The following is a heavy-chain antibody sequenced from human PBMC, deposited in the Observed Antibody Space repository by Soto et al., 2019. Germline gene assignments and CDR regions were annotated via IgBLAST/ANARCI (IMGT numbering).Heavy chain of an antibody. D-gene: IGHD3-3*01. J-gene: IGHJ4*02. V-gene: IGHV3-73*02. CDR3: TRGVYDFWSGHPKGLDY. CDR1: GFTFSGSA. CDR2: IRNKANNYAT. Sequence: EVQLVESGGGLVQPGGSLKLSCEASGFTFSGSAMHWVRQASGKGLEWVGRIRNKANNYATAYAVSVKGRFTISRDDSRNTAYLQMNSLKTEDTAVYYCTRGVYDFWSGHPKGLDYWGQGTVVTVSS.